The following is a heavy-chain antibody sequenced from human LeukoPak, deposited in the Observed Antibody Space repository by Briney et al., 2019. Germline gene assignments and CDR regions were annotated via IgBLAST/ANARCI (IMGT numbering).Heavy chain of an antibody. Sequence: GGSLRLSCVASGFTFSSYWMHWVRQAPGKGLVWVSRINSDGSSTSYADSVKGRFTISRDNAKNTLYLQMNSLRAEDTAVYYCAGALRPGWLARRYYYYGMDVWGQGTTVTVSS. D-gene: IGHD6-19*01. CDR1: GFTFSSYW. V-gene: IGHV3-74*01. CDR2: INSDGSST. CDR3: AGALRPGWLARRYYYYGMDV. J-gene: IGHJ6*02.